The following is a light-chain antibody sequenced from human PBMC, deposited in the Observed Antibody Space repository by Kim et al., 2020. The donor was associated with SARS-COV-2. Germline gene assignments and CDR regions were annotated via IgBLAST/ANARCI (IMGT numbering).Light chain of an antibody. Sequence: GQSSHIFCTGSSSDVGSYDRVSWYQQSPNKAPRLIIFQDYNRPSGVSNRFSGSKSGNTASLTISGLQAEDEADYYCCSYTNTNTWIFGGGTQLTVL. CDR3: CSYTNTNTWI. CDR2: QDY. CDR1: SSDVGSYDR. J-gene: IGLJ2*01. V-gene: IGLV2-14*02.